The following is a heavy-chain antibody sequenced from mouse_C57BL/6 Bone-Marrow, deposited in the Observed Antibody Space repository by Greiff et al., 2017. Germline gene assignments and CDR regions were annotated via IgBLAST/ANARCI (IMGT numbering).Heavy chain of an antibody. Sequence: QVQLQQPGAELVKPGASVKMSCKASGYTFTSYWITWVKQRPGQGLEWIGDIYPGSGSTNYNEKFKSKATLTVDTSSSTAYLQLSSLTSEDSAADYCARTNEDYDYAMDYWGQGTSVTVSS. J-gene: IGHJ4*01. CDR2: IYPGSGST. V-gene: IGHV1-55*01. CDR3: ARTNEDYDYAMDY. D-gene: IGHD1-3*01. CDR1: GYTFTSYW.